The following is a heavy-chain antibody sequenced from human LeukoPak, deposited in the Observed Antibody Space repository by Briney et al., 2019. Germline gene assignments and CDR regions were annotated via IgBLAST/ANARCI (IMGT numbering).Heavy chain of an antibody. CDR1: GFTFSSYG. D-gene: IGHD6-13*01. V-gene: IGHV3-33*01. CDR2: IWYDGSNK. J-gene: IGHJ6*02. CDR3: AREASSSWYGYYYYYGMDV. Sequence: GRSLRLSCAASGFTFSSYGMHWVRQAPGKGLEWVAVIWYDGSNKYYADSVKGRFTISRDNSKNTLYLQMNSLRAEDTAVYYCAREASSSWYGYYYYYGMDVWGQGTTVTVSS.